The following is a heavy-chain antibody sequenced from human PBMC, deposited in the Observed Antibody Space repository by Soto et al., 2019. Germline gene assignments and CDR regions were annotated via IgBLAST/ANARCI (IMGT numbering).Heavy chain of an antibody. Sequence: GGSLRLSCSASGFTFSNYGMLWVRQAPGKGLQYVSGISSSGDNTYYADSVKGRFTISRDNSENTVYLQMSSLRPEDTAVYYCVKELPQFYRYGYNWGQGLLVTVSS. CDR2: ISSSGDNT. J-gene: IGHJ4*02. CDR1: GFTFSNYG. CDR3: VKELPQFYRYGYN. V-gene: IGHV3-64D*06. D-gene: IGHD5-18*01.